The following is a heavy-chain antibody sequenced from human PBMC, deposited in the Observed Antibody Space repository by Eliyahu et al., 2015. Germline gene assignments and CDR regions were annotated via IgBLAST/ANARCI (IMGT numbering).Heavy chain of an antibody. Sequence: QVTLRESGPALVKPTQTLTLTCTFSGFSLSTSGMCVSWIRQPPGKALEWLARIDWDDDKYYSTSLKTRLTISKDTSKNQVVLTMTNMDPVDTATYYCARETTVTTSYYYGMDVWGQGTTVTVSS. CDR3: ARETTVTTSYYYGMDV. CDR2: IDWDDDK. J-gene: IGHJ6*02. CDR1: GFSLSTSGMC. D-gene: IGHD4-17*01. V-gene: IGHV2-70*15.